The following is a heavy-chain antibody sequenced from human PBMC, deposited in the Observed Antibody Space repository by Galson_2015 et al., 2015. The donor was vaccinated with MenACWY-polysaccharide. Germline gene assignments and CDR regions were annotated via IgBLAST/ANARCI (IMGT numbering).Heavy chain of an antibody. V-gene: IGHV3-48*01. D-gene: IGHD6-19*01. CDR2: VSSSSSTI. CDR1: GFTFSSYS. CDR3: ARDSSGWYIYWFDP. J-gene: IGHJ5*02. Sequence: SLRLSCAASGFTFSSYSMNWVRQAPGKGLEWVSYVSSSSSTIYYADSVKGRFTISRDNAKNSLYLQMNSLRAEDTAVYYCARDSSGWYIYWFDPWGQGTLVTVSS.